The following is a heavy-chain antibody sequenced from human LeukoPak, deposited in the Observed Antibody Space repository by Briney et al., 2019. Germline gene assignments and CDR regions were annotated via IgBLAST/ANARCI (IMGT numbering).Heavy chain of an antibody. CDR2: INPNSGDT. D-gene: IGHD3-9*01. CDR1: GYIFTDYH. J-gene: IGHJ4*02. CDR3: AREQVYYDILTGYSGPFDY. Sequence: ASVKVSCTASGYIFTDYHMHWVRQAPGQGPEWMGWINPNSGDTKYAQKFQGRVTMTRDTSISTAYMELSRLTSDDTAVYYCAREQVYYDILTGYSGPFDYWGQGTLVTVSS. V-gene: IGHV1-2*02.